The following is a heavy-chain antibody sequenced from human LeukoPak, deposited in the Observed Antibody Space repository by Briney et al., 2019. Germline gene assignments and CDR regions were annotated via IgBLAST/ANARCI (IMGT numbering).Heavy chain of an antibody. D-gene: IGHD3-10*01. J-gene: IGHJ4*02. Sequence: GGSLRLSCAAPGFTFDDYGMSWVRQAPGKGLEWVSGINWNGGSTGYADSVKGRFTISRDNAKNSLYLQMNSLRAEDTALYHCASSRGSGSYYYYFDYWGQGTLVTVSS. CDR2: INWNGGST. V-gene: IGHV3-20*01. CDR3: ASSRGSGSYYYYFDY. CDR1: GFTFDDYG.